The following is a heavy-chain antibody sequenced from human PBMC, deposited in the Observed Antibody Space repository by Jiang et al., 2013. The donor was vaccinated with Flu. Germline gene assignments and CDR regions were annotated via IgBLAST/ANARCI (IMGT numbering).Heavy chain of an antibody. CDR2: INHSGST. Sequence: LLKPSETLSLTCAVYGGSFSGYYWSWIRQPPGKGLEWIGEINHSGSTNYNPSLKSRVTISVDTSKNQFSLKLSSVTAADTAVYYCARGQKGEHPPYYYYGMDVWGQGTTVTVSS. CDR3: ARGQKGEHPPYYYYGMDV. J-gene: IGHJ6*02. CDR1: GGSFSGYY. V-gene: IGHV4-34*01. D-gene: IGHD1-26*01.